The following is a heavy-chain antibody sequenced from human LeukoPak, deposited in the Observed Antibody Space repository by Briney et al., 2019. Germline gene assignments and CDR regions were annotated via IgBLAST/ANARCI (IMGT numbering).Heavy chain of an antibody. CDR2: IWYDGSNK. J-gene: IGHJ6*02. V-gene: IGHV3-33*01. D-gene: IGHD2-2*01. CDR3: ARDIADDIVVVPAASYYYYGMDV. Sequence: PGGSLRLSCAASGFTFSSYGMHWVRQAPGKGLEWVAVIWYDGSNKYYADSVKGRFTISRDNSKNTLYLQMNSLRAEDTAVYYCARDIADDIVVVPAASYYYYGMDVWGQGTTVTVSS. CDR1: GFTFSSYG.